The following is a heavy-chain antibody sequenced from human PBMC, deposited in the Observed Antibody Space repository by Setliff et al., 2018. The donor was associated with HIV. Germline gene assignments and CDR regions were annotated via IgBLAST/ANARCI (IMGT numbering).Heavy chain of an antibody. CDR2: IYSSGST. D-gene: IGHD3-10*01. V-gene: IGHV4-4*09. J-gene: IGHJ5*02. Sequence: PSETLSLTCTVSGGSISTSNWWGWIRQTPGKGLEWIGYIYSSGSTNFNPPLQSRVTISVDTSKNQFSLKLSSVTAADTAVYYCARHSGVASPNWFEPWGQGTLVTVSS. CDR1: GGSISTSNW. CDR3: ARHSGVASPNWFEP.